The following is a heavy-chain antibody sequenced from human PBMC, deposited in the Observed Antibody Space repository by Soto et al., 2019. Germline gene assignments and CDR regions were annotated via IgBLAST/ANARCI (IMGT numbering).Heavy chain of an antibody. CDR3: ASLPGIAVAGPLDY. CDR2: ISGSGGST. Sequence: GGSLRLSCAASGFTFISYAMSWVRQAPGKGLEWVSAISGSGGSTYYADSVKGRFTISRDNSKNTLYLQMNSLRAEDTAVYYCASLPGIAVAGPLDYWGQGTLVTVSS. V-gene: IGHV3-23*01. D-gene: IGHD6-19*01. CDR1: GFTFISYA. J-gene: IGHJ4*02.